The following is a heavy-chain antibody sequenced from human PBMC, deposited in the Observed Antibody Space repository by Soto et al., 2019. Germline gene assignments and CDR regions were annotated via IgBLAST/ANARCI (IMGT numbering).Heavy chain of an antibody. CDR3: TTGPPYQPLLPYYFDY. Sequence: GGSLRLSCAASGFTFSSYAMTWVRQAPGKGLEWVSAISYSGVSTYYADSVKGRFAISRDSSENTLSLQMNSLRVDDTAVYYCTTGPPYQPLLPYYFDYWGQGTLVTVSS. CDR1: GFTFSSYA. J-gene: IGHJ4*02. V-gene: IGHV3-23*01. D-gene: IGHD2-2*01. CDR2: ISYSGVST.